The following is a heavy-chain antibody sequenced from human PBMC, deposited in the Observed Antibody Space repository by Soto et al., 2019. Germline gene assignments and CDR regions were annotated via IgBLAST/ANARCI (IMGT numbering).Heavy chain of an antibody. Sequence: SVKVSCKASGGTFSSYAISWVRQAPGQGLEWMGGIIPIFGTANYAQKFQGRVTITADESTSTAYMELSSLRSEDTAVYYCAREADGSGSYYTTGFDYWGQGTLVTDSS. CDR3: AREADGSGSYYTTGFDY. CDR1: GGTFSSYA. D-gene: IGHD3-10*01. CDR2: IIPIFGTA. J-gene: IGHJ4*02. V-gene: IGHV1-69*13.